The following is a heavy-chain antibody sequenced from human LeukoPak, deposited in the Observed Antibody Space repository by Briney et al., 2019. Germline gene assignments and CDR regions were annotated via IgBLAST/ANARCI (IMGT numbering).Heavy chain of an antibody. CDR1: GGSISSSSYY. CDR2: IYYSGST. D-gene: IGHD6-19*01. CDR3: ARAPQWRVGRDDAFDI. V-gene: IGHV4-39*01. J-gene: IGHJ3*02. Sequence: SETLSLTCTVSGGSISSSSYYWGWIRQPPGKGLEWIGTIYYSGSTYYSPSLKSRVTISVDTSKNQFSLKLSSVTAADTAVYYCARAPQWRVGRDDAFDIWGQGTMVTVSS.